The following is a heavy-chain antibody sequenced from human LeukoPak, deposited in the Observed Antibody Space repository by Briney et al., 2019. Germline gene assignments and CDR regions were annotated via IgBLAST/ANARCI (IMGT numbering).Heavy chain of an antibody. CDR3: AREAAVAGTGD. D-gene: IGHD6-19*01. CDR2: IYYSGST. V-gene: IGHV4-61*05. CDR1: GGSIRSRSNY. Sequence: SETLSLTCTVSGGSIRSRSNYWGWTRQPRGKGLEWIGYIYYSGSTNYNPSLKSRVTISVDKSKNQFSLKLSSVTAADMAVYYCAREAAVAGTGDWGQGTLVTVSS. J-gene: IGHJ4*02.